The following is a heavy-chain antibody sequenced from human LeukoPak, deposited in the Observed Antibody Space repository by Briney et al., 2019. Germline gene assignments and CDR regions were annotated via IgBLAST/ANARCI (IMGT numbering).Heavy chain of an antibody. CDR3: ARGPIAVAGGNFDY. CDR1: GGSFSGYY. Sequence: SETLSLTCAVYGGSFSGYYWSWIRQPPGKGLERIGEINHSGSTNYNPSLKSRVTISVDTSKNQFSLKLSSVTAADTAVYYCARGPIAVAGGNFDYWGQGTLVTVSS. CDR2: INHSGST. D-gene: IGHD6-19*01. J-gene: IGHJ4*02. V-gene: IGHV4-34*01.